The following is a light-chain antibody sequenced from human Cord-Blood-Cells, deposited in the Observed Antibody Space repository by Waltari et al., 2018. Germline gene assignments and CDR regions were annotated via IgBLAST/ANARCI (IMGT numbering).Light chain of an antibody. Sequence: DIQMTQSPSSLSASVGDRVTITCRASQSISSYLNCYQQKPGKAPTLLIYAASSLQIGVPSRFSGSGSGTDFTLTISSLQPEDFATYSCQQSYSTPRTFGQGTRLEIK. CDR2: AAS. V-gene: IGKV1-39*01. CDR3: QQSYSTPRT. CDR1: QSISSY. J-gene: IGKJ5*01.